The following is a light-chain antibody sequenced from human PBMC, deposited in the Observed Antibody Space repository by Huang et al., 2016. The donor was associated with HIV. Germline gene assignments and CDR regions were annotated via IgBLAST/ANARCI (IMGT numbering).Light chain of an antibody. Sequence: EIVLTQSPATLSLSPGERATLSCRASQSVSSYLAWSQQKPGQAPRLLIYDAFNRATGIPARFSGSGSGTDFTLTISSLEPEDFAVYYCQQRSNWWTFGQGTKVEIK. J-gene: IGKJ1*01. CDR2: DAF. CDR3: QQRSNWWT. CDR1: QSVSSY. V-gene: IGKV3-11*01.